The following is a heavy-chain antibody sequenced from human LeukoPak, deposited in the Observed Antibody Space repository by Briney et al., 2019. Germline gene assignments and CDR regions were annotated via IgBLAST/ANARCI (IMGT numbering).Heavy chain of an antibody. J-gene: IGHJ5*02. CDR1: GGSISRGGYY. Sequence: ASQTLSLTCTVSGGSISRGGYYWSWIRQHPGKDLEWIGYIYYSGSTYYNPSLKSQVSISVDTSKNQFSLNLTSVTAADTAVYYCARVGSTRTGINWFDPWGQGTLVTVSS. D-gene: IGHD2-2*01. V-gene: IGHV4-31*01. CDR3: ARVGSTRTGINWFDP. CDR2: IYYSGST.